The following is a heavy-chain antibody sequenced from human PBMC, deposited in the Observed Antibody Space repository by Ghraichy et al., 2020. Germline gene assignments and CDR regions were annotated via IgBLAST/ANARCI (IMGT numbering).Heavy chain of an antibody. V-gene: IGHV4-30-4*01. D-gene: IGHD3-10*01. CDR1: GGSISSGDYY. CDR2: IYYSGST. J-gene: IGHJ5*02. CDR3: ARVPMVRGLTRFDP. Sequence: SETLSLTCTVSGGSISSGDYYWSWIRQPPGKGLEWIGYIYYSGSTYYHPSLKSRVTMSVDTSKNQFSLKLNSVTAADTAVYYCARVPMVRGLTRFDPWGQGTLVTVSS.